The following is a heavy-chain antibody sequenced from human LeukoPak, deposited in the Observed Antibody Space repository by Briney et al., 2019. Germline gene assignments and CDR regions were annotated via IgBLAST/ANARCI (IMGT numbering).Heavy chain of an antibody. CDR2: ISWNSGSI. Sequence: GRSLRLSCAASGFTFYDYAMHWVRQAPGKGLEWVSGISWNSGSIGYADSVKGRFTISRDNAKNSLYLQMNSLRAEDTAVYYCARGGRNYYYGMDVWGQGTTVTVSS. V-gene: IGHV3-9*01. J-gene: IGHJ6*02. CDR1: GFTFYDYA. CDR3: ARGGRNYYYGMDV.